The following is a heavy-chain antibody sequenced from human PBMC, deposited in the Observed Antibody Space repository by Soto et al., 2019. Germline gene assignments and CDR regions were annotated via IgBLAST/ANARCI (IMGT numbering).Heavy chain of an antibody. Sequence: PGGSLRLSCAASGFTFSGYAMSWVRQTPGKGLEWGSLISGSGGSTYYADSVKGRFTVSRDNSKNTFYLQMNSLRAEDTAVYYCAKDRVPAAQQLVLWYYYYGLDVWGQGTTVTVSS. D-gene: IGHD6-13*01. CDR3: AKDRVPAAQQLVLWYYYYGLDV. J-gene: IGHJ6*02. CDR2: ISGSGGST. CDR1: GFTFSGYA. V-gene: IGHV3-23*01.